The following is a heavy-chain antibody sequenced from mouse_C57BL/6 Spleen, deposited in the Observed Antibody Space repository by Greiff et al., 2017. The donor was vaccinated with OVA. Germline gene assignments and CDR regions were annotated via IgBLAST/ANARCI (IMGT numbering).Heavy chain of an antibody. D-gene: IGHD2-5*01. CDR1: GYTFTSYW. Sequence: QVQLQQPGAELVMPGASVKLSCKASGYTFTSYWMHWVKQRPGQGLEWIGEIDPSDSYTNYNQKFKGKSTLTVDKSSSTAYMQLSSLTSEDSAVYYCARGDSNYPYDLDYWGQGTTLTVSS. CDR3: ARGDSNYPYDLDY. J-gene: IGHJ2*01. V-gene: IGHV1-69*01. CDR2: IDPSDSYT.